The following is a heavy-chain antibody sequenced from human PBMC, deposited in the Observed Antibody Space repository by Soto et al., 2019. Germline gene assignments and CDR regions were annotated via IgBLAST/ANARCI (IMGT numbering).Heavy chain of an antibody. Sequence: GGSLRLSCVASGFSFNSYSMNWVRQAPGRGLEWVAYISSSSSMRYYVDSVEGRFTISRDNAKDSLYLQMDTLAAEDTAIYYCARDRGMVATDAFDFWGQGTMVTVSS. D-gene: IGHD5-12*01. J-gene: IGHJ3*01. CDR1: GFSFNSYS. CDR3: ARDRGMVATDAFDF. CDR2: ISSSSSMR. V-gene: IGHV3-48*01.